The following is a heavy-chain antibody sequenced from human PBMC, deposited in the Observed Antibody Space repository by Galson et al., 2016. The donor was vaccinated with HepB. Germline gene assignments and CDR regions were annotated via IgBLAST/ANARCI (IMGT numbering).Heavy chain of an antibody. V-gene: IGHV3-74*01. CDR2: INSDGSST. CDR1: GFTFSTYW. D-gene: IGHD3-10*01. Sequence: SLRLSCAASGFTFSTYWMHWVRQAPGKGLVWVSCINSDGSSTGFADSVKGRFTISRDNAKNTLYLQMNSLRAEDTAVYYCASSVRGSGSPPGGYWGQGILVTVSS. J-gene: IGHJ4*02. CDR3: ASSVRGSGSPPGGY.